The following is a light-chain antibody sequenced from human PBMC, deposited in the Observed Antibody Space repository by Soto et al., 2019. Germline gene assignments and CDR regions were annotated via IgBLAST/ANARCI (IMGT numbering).Light chain of an antibody. V-gene: IGKV3-15*01. CDR3: QHYNNWPPWT. Sequence: EIVMTQSPATLSVSPGERATLSCRASQSVSSNLAWYQQKPGQAPRLLIYGASTRATGIPARFSGSGSGTEFTLTLSSLQSEDFAVYYCQHYNNWPPWTFGQGTKV. J-gene: IGKJ1*01. CDR2: GAS. CDR1: QSVSSN.